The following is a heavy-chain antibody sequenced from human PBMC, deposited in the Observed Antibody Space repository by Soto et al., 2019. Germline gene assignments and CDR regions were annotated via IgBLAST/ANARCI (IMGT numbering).Heavy chain of an antibody. V-gene: IGHV5-10-1*01. Sequence: GESLKISCKGSGYSFTSYWISWVRQMPGKGLEWTGRIDPSDSYTNYSPSFQGHVTISADKSISTAYLQWSSLKASDTAMYYCASSIAAAGMGDYYGMDVWGQGTTVTVSS. J-gene: IGHJ6*02. CDR3: ASSIAAAGMGDYYGMDV. CDR1: GYSFTSYW. D-gene: IGHD6-13*01. CDR2: IDPSDSYT.